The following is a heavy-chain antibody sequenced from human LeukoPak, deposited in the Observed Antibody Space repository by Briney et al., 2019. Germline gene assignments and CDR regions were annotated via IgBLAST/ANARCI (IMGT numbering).Heavy chain of an antibody. V-gene: IGHV1-46*01. D-gene: IGHD6-19*01. CDR2: INPSGGST. Sequence: ASVKVSCKASGYTFTSYYMHWVRQAPGQGLEWMGIINPSGGSTSYAQKFQGRVTMTRDMSTSTVYMELSSLGSEDTAVYYCALGRGSSGWYPEMATRAFDYWGQGTLVTVSS. CDR1: GYTFTSYY. CDR3: ALGRGSSGWYPEMATRAFDY. J-gene: IGHJ4*02.